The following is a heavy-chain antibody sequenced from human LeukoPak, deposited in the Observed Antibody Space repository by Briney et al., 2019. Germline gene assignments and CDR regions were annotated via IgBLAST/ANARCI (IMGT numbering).Heavy chain of an antibody. J-gene: IGHJ4*02. V-gene: IGHV3-30-3*01. CDR1: GFTFSSYA. Sequence: PGRSLRLSCAASGFTFSSYAMHWVRQAPGKGLEWVAVISYDGSNKYYADSVKGRFTISRDNSKNTLYLQMHSLRAEDTAVYYCAKDVYDYGDSATWGLVDYWGQGTLVTVSS. CDR2: ISYDGSNK. CDR3: AKDVYDYGDSATWGLVDY. D-gene: IGHD4-17*01.